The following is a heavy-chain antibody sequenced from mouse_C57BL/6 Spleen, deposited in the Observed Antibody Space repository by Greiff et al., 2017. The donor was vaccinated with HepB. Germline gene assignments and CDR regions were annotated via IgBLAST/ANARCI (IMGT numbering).Heavy chain of an antibody. CDR3: ARNDGSSYDDMDY. J-gene: IGHJ4*01. V-gene: IGHV1-20*01. Sequence: DVKLQESGPELVKPGDSVKISCKASGYSFTGYFMNWVMQSHGKSLEWIGRINPYNGDTFYNQKFKGKDTLTVDKSSSTAHMELRSLTSEDSAVYYCARNDGSSYDDMDYWGQGTSVTVSS. CDR1: GYSFTGYF. CDR2: INPYNGDT. D-gene: IGHD1-1*01.